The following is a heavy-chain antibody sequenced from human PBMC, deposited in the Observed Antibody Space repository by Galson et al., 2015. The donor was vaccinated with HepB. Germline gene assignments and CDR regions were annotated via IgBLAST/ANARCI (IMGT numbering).Heavy chain of an antibody. CDR1: GYSFTSYW. CDR2: IYPGDSDT. CDR3: AIGVVVPAAILGWFDP. J-gene: IGHJ5*02. Sequence: QSGAEVKKPGESLKISCKGSGYSFTSYWIGWVRQMPGKGLEWMGIIYPGDSDTRYSTSFQCQVTISADKSISTAYLQWSSLKASDTAMYYCAIGVVVPAAILGWFDPWGQGTLVTVSS. V-gene: IGHV5-51*03. D-gene: IGHD2-2*01.